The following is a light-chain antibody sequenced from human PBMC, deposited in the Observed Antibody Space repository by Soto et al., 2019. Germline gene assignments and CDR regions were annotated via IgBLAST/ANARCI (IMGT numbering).Light chain of an antibody. J-gene: IGLJ1*01. Sequence: QSVLTQPASVSGSPGQSVIIYCTGASXDVGAYEHVSWYQQHPGRAPKLILYDVNNRPSGVSNHFSGSKSGSTASLVISGLQANDEADYYCSSYSTTNILVFGSGTKVTVL. CDR2: DVN. CDR3: SSYSTTNILV. CDR1: SXDVGAYEH. V-gene: IGLV2-14*03.